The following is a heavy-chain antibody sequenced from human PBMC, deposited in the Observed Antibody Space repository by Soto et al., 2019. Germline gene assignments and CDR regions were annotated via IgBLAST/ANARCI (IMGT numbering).Heavy chain of an antibody. V-gene: IGHV3-30*04. Sequence: GGSLRLSCAASGFTFSSYAMHWVRQAPGKGLEWVAVIAYDGRNKYYADSVKGRFTISRDNSKNTLYLQMNSLRIEDTAVYYCARELERVFDYWGQGTLVTVSS. J-gene: IGHJ4*02. D-gene: IGHD1-1*01. CDR2: IAYDGRNK. CDR3: ARELERVFDY. CDR1: GFTFSSYA.